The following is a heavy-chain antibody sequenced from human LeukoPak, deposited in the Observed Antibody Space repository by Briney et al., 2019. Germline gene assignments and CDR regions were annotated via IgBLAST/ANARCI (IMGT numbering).Heavy chain of an antibody. CDR2: IIPIFGTA. D-gene: IGHD2-2*01. Sequence: SVKVSCKASGGTFSSYAISWVRQAPGQGLEWMGGIIPIFGTASYAQKFQGRVTITTDESTSTAYMELSSLRSEDTAVYYCARGWDRGYCSSTSCFYNWFDPWGQGTLVTVSS. J-gene: IGHJ5*02. V-gene: IGHV1-69*05. CDR3: ARGWDRGYCSSTSCFYNWFDP. CDR1: GGTFSSYA.